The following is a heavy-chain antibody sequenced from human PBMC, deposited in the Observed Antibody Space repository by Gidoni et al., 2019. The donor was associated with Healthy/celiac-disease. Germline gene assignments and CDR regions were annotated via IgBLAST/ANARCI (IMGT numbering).Heavy chain of an antibody. CDR1: GFTFSRYG. CDR3: AISTSEQQLDY. Sequence: QVQLVESGGGVVQPRRSLRLSCAASGFTFSRYGMHWVRQAPGKGQEWVAVIWHDGSNKYYADSGKGRFTISRDNSKNTLYLQMNSLRAEDTAVYYCAISTSEQQLDYWGQGTLVTVSS. D-gene: IGHD6-13*01. V-gene: IGHV3-33*01. CDR2: IWHDGSNK. J-gene: IGHJ4*02.